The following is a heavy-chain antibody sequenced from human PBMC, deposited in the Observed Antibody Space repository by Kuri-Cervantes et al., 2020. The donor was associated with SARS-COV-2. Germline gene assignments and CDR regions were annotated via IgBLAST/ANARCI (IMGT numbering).Heavy chain of an antibody. CDR3: ARGRCSSTSCRRSDFLH. Sequence: ASVKVSCKASGYTFTGYYMHWVRQAPGQGLEWMGWMNPNSGNTGYAQKFQGRVTITRNTSISTAYMELSSLRSEDTAVYYCARGRCSSTSCRRSDFLHWGQGTLVTVSS. V-gene: IGHV1-8*03. J-gene: IGHJ1*01. CDR2: MNPNSGNT. CDR1: GYTFTGYY. D-gene: IGHD2-2*01.